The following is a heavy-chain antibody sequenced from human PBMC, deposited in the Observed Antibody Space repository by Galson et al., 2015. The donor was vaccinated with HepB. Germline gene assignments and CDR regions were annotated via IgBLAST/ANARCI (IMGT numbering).Heavy chain of an antibody. V-gene: IGHV1-3*01. CDR3: ARGELMVYAIETSGDYYGMDV. D-gene: IGHD2-8*01. CDR2: INAGNGNT. J-gene: IGHJ6*02. CDR1: GYTFTSYA. Sequence: SVKVSCKASGYTFTSYAMHWVRQAPGQRLEWMGWINAGNGNTKYSQKFQGRVTITRDTSASTAYMELSSLRSEDTAVYYCARGELMVYAIETSGDYYGMDVWGQGTTVTVSS.